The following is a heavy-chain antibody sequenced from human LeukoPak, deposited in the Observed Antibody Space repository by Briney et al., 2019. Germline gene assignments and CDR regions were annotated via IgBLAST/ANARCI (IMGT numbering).Heavy chain of an antibody. Sequence: GGSLRLSCAASGFAFSSYEMNRVRQAPGKGLEWVAFIRYDAINKYYADSVKGRFTISRDNSRNTLYLQMNSLRAEDTALYYCAKDGDTVSGTYYFDMDVWGKGTTVTISS. CDR2: IRYDAINK. J-gene: IGHJ6*03. V-gene: IGHV3-30*02. CDR1: GFAFSSYE. D-gene: IGHD1-26*01. CDR3: AKDGDTVSGTYYFDMDV.